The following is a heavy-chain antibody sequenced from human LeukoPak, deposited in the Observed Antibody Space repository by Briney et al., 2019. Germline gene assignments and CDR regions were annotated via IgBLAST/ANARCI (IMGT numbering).Heavy chain of an antibody. V-gene: IGHV3-23*01. Sequence: PGGSLRLSCVASGFTFSSYAMSWVRQAPGKGLEWVSVISGSGGSTYYADSMKGRFTISRDNSENTLFLQMNSLRAEDTAVYYCAKHRRSMIGSEFDYWGQGTLITVSS. CDR3: AKHRRSMIGSEFDY. CDR2: ISGSGGST. CDR1: GFTFSSYA. D-gene: IGHD3-22*01. J-gene: IGHJ4*02.